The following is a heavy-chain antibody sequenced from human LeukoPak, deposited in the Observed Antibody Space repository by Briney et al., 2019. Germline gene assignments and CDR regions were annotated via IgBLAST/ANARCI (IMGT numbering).Heavy chain of an antibody. Sequence: GGSPRLSCAASGFTFSSYAMSWVRQAPGKGLEWVAVISYDGSNKYYADSVKGRFTISRDNSKNTLYLQMNSLRAEDTAVYYCARLNWSPDAFDIWGQGTMVTVSS. CDR3: ARLNWSPDAFDI. CDR1: GFTFSSYA. D-gene: IGHD1-20*01. J-gene: IGHJ3*02. V-gene: IGHV3-30-3*01. CDR2: ISYDGSNK.